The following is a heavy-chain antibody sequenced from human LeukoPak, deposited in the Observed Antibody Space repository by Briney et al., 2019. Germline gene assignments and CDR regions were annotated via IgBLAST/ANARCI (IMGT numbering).Heavy chain of an antibody. V-gene: IGHV4-39*01. J-gene: IGHJ3*02. CDR2: IYYSGST. CDR3: ARSHDYGDFDDAFDI. CDR1: GGSISSSSYY. Sequence: SETLSLTCTVSGGSISSSSYYWGWIRQPPGKGLEWIGSIYYSGSTYYNPSLKSRVTISVDTSKNQFFLKLSSVTAADTAVYYCARSHDYGDFDDAFDIWGQGTMVIVSS. D-gene: IGHD4-17*01.